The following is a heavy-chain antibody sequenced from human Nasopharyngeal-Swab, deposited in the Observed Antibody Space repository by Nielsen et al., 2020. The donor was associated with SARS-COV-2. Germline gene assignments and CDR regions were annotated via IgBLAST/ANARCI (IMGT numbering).Heavy chain of an antibody. Sequence: SGPTLVKPTQTLTLTCTFSGFSLSTSGVGVGWIRQPPGKALEWLALIYWDDDKRYSPSLKSRLTITKDTSKNQVVLTMTNMDPVDPATYSCAHSRGIAVAVTYQTGFDYWGQGTLVTVSS. D-gene: IGHD6-19*01. V-gene: IGHV2-5*02. J-gene: IGHJ4*02. CDR3: AHSRGIAVAVTYQTGFDY. CDR1: GFSLSTSGVG. CDR2: IYWDDDK.